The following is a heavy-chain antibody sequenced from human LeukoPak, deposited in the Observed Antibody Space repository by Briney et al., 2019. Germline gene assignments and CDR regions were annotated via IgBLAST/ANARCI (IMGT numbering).Heavy chain of an antibody. D-gene: IGHD2-21*02. CDR1: GGSISSGGYY. CDR2: IYYSGST. CDR3: ARLDVVVTAIHY. Sequence: PSETLSLTCTVSGGSISSGGYYWSWIRQHPGKGLEWIGYIYYSGSTYYNPSLKSRVTISVDTSKNQFSLKLSSVTAADTAVYYCARLDVVVTAIHYWGQGTLVTVSS. V-gene: IGHV4-31*03. J-gene: IGHJ4*02.